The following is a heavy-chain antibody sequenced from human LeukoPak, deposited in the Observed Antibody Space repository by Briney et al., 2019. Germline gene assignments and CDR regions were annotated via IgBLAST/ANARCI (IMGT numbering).Heavy chain of an antibody. CDR3: AKDSPAGSGFSY. CDR2: IRYDGSNK. V-gene: IGHV3-30*02. J-gene: IGHJ4*02. D-gene: IGHD3-3*01. Sequence: PGGSLRLSCAASGFTFSSYGMHWVRQAPGKGLEWVAFIRYDGSNKYYADSVKGRFTISRDNSKNTLYLQMNRLRAEDTAVYYCAKDSPAGSGFSYWGQGTLVTVSS. CDR1: GFTFSSYG.